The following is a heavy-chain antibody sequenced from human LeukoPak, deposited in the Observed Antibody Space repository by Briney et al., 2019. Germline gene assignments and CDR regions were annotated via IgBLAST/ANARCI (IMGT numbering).Heavy chain of an antibody. V-gene: IGHV4-39*01. CDR2: IYYSGIT. Sequence: SETLSLTCSLSGDSISSSSYYWAWIRQPPGMGLEWIGSIYYSGITYYNPSLKSRATVSVDTSKNQFSLNLNSVTAADTAVYYCARRNGHSWDVGNWFDPWGQGTLVTVSS. J-gene: IGHJ5*02. CDR3: ARRNGHSWDVGNWFDP. D-gene: IGHD6-13*01. CDR1: GDSISSSSYY.